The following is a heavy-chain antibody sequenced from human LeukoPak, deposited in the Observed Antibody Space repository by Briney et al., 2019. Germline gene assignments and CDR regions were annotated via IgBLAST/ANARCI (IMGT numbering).Heavy chain of an antibody. CDR2: ISGSGGST. J-gene: IGHJ3*02. Sequence: AGGSLRLSCAASGFTFSSYAMSWVRQAPGKGLEWVLAISGSGGSTYYADSVKGRFTISRDNSKNTLYLQMNSLRAEDTAVYYCAKPYCSSTSCYVKGEAFDIWGQGTMVTVSS. CDR1: GFTFSSYA. V-gene: IGHV3-23*01. CDR3: AKPYCSSTSCYVKGEAFDI. D-gene: IGHD2-2*01.